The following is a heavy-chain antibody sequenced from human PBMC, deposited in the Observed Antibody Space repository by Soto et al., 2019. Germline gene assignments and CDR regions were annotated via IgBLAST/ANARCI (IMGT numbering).Heavy chain of an antibody. CDR1: GGSISSGGYY. Sequence: LSLTCTVSGGSISSGGYYWSWIRQHPGKGLEWIGYIYYSGSTYYNPSLKSRVTISVDTSKNQFSLKLSSVTAADTAVYYCARDVIAAAGYYYYGMDVWGQGTTVTVSS. J-gene: IGHJ6*02. V-gene: IGHV4-31*03. CDR2: IYYSGST. CDR3: ARDVIAAAGYYYYGMDV. D-gene: IGHD6-13*01.